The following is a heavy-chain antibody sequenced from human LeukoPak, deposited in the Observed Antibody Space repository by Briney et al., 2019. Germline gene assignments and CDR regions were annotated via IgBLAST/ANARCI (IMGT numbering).Heavy chain of an antibody. D-gene: IGHD5-18*01. Sequence: GGSLRLSCAASGFTFSRYWMTWVRQAPGKGLEWVAHIKEDGTDKYYVDSVKGRFTISRDNAKNSLYLQMNSLRAEDTAVYYCARASPERGYSYGPLDNYFDYWGQGTLVTVSS. CDR1: GFTFSRYW. CDR3: ARASPERGYSYGPLDNYFDY. J-gene: IGHJ4*02. CDR2: IKEDGTDK. V-gene: IGHV3-7*01.